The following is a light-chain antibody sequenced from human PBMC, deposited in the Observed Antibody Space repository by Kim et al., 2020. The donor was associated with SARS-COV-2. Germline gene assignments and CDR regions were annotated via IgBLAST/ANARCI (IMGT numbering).Light chain of an antibody. CDR2: DVS. J-gene: IGLJ1*01. Sequence: QSALTQPASVSGSPGQSITVSCTGTNSDVAGYNYVSWYQQHPGKAPKLMIYDVSLRPSGVSNRFSGSKSGNTASLIISGLQAEDEADYYCSSYTSSSTYVFGGGTKVTV. CDR1: NSDVAGYNY. CDR3: SSYTSSSTYV. V-gene: IGLV2-14*01.